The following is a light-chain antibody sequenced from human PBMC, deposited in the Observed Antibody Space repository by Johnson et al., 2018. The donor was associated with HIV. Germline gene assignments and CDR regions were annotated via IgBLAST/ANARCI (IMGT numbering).Light chain of an antibody. CDR2: ENT. V-gene: IGLV1-51*02. Sequence: QSVLTQSPSVSAAPGQKVTISCSGGSSNIGNNYVSWYQQLPRAAPKLLIYENTKRPSGIPDRFSGSKSGTSATLGITGIQPGDEADYYCGTWDTSLSAGGVFGSGTKVTVL. CDR1: SSNIGNNY. J-gene: IGLJ1*01. CDR3: GTWDTSLSAGGV.